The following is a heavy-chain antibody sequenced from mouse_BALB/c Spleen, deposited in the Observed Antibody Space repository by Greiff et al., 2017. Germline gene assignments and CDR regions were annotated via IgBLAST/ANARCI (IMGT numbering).Heavy chain of an antibody. CDR3: ARHGDYGSSYVFAC. CDR2: ISSGGSYT. V-gene: IGHV5-6*01. Sequence: EVKLMESGGDLVKPGGSLKLSCAASGFTFSSYGMSWVRQTPDKRLEWVATISSGGSYTYYPDSVKGRFTISRDNAKNTLYLQMSSLKSEDTAMYDCARHGDYGSSYVFACWGQGTLVTVSA. CDR1: GFTFSSYG. J-gene: IGHJ3*01. D-gene: IGHD1-1*01.